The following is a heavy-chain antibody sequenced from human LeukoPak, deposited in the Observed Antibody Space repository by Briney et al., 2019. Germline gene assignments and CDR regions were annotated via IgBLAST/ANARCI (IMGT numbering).Heavy chain of an antibody. CDR3: ARGSSGWYIGTLFDY. CDR1: GGSISSSSYY. Sequence: SETLSLTCTVSGGSISSSSYYWGWIRQPPGKGLEWIGSIYYSGSTYYNPSLKSRVTISADTSKNQFSLKLSSVTAADTAVYYCARGSSGWYIGTLFDYWGQGTLVTVSS. D-gene: IGHD6-19*01. J-gene: IGHJ4*02. CDR2: IYYSGST. V-gene: IGHV4-39*07.